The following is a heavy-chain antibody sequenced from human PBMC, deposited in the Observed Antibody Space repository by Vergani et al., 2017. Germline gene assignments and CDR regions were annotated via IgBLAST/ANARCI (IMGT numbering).Heavy chain of an antibody. Sequence: EVHLLESGGGLVQSGGSLRLSCAASGFTFSNSAVSWVRQAPGRGLAWVSSISGLGLSTYYADSVKGRFSISRDNSKNTVFLQMHSLRAEDTAIYYCVKEKIDLGSYFFDSWGHGILGTVSS. CDR2: ISGLGLST. V-gene: IGHV3-23*01. J-gene: IGHJ4*01. CDR1: GFTFSNSA. D-gene: IGHD3-16*01. CDR3: VKEKIDLGSYFFDS.